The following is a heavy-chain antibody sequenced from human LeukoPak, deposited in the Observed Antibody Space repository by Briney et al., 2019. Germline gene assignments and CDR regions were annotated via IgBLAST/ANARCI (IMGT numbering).Heavy chain of an antibody. CDR3: ARDLIRLGESAWFDP. D-gene: IGHD3-16*01. Sequence: AAVKVSCKASGYTFTGYYMHWGRQAPGQGQEWMGWINPNSGGTNYAQKFQGRVTMTRVTSISTAYMELSRLRSDDTAVYYCARDLIRLGESAWFDPWGQGTLVTVSS. CDR2: INPNSGGT. CDR1: GYTFTGYY. V-gene: IGHV1-2*02. J-gene: IGHJ5*02.